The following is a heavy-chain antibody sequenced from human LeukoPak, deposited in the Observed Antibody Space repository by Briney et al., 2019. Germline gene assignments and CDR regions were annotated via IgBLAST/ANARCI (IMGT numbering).Heavy chain of an antibody. V-gene: IGHV3-23*01. CDR1: GFTFSDYY. Sequence: GGSLRLSCAASGFTFSDYYMSWVRQAPGKGLEWVSSISGSGDSTYYTDSVKGRFTISRDNSKNTLYLQMNSLRAEDTAVFYCAKDLRLRYGGSYRRPHNAFDIWGQGTMVTVSS. J-gene: IGHJ3*02. CDR3: AKDLRLRYGGSYRRPHNAFDI. D-gene: IGHD1-26*01. CDR2: ISGSGDST.